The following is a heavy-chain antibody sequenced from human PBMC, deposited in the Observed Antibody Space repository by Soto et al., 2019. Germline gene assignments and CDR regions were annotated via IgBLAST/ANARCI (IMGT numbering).Heavy chain of an antibody. D-gene: IGHD2-2*02. CDR3: ARDRAIVVVPAAIPYYYYYYGMDV. CDR2: ISAYNGNT. Sequence: ASVKVSCKASGYTFTSYGISWVRQAPGQGLEWMGWISAYNGNTNYAQKLQGRVTMTTDTSTSTAYMELRSLRSDDTAVYYCARDRAIVVVPAAIPYYYYYYGMDVWGQGTTVSVSS. J-gene: IGHJ6*02. CDR1: GYTFTSYG. V-gene: IGHV1-18*01.